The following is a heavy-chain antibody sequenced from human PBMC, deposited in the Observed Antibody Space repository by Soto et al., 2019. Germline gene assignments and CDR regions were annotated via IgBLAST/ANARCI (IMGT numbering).Heavy chain of an antibody. CDR2: IYTSGST. D-gene: IGHD2-15*01. V-gene: IGHV4-4*07. Sequence: SETLSLTCTVSGGSISSYYWSWIRQPAGKGLEWIGRIYTSGSTNYNPSLKSRVTISVDTSKNQFSLKLSSVTAADTAVYYWARGGPYCSGGSCAVFDYWGQGTLVTVS. CDR1: GGSISSYY. CDR3: ARGGPYCSGGSCAVFDY. J-gene: IGHJ4*02.